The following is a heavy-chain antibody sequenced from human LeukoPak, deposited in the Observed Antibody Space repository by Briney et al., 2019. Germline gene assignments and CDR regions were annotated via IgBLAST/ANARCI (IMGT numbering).Heavy chain of an antibody. CDR1: GFTFSSYW. CDR2: IKQDGSEK. Sequence: PGGSLRLSCAAPGFTFSSYWMSWVRQAPGKGLEWVANIKQDGSEKYYVDSVKGRFTISRDNAKNSLYLQMNSLRAEDTAVYYCARDYHTAMVTGAFDIWGQGTMVTVSS. CDR3: ARDYHTAMVTGAFDI. V-gene: IGHV3-7*01. D-gene: IGHD5-18*01. J-gene: IGHJ3*02.